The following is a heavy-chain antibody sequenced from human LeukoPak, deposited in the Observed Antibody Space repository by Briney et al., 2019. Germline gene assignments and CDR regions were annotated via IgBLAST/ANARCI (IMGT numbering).Heavy chain of an antibody. Sequence: SVKVSCKASGGTFSSYTISWVRQAPGQGLEWMGRVIPILGIANYAQKFQGRVTITADKSTSTAYMELSSLRSEDTAVYYCAREGYCSSTSCSYFDYWGQGTLVTVSS. CDR3: AREGYCSSTSCSYFDY. D-gene: IGHD2-2*01. CDR2: VIPILGIA. CDR1: GGTFSSYT. J-gene: IGHJ4*02. V-gene: IGHV1-69*04.